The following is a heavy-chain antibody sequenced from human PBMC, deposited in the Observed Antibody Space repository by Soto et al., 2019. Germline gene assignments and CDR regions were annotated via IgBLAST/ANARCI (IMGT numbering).Heavy chain of an antibody. CDR3: ATDGMSRVYAVTIYWFDP. Sequence: GGSLRLSCAASGFSFSSFGMNWVRQAPGKGLEWVSYISSSSGTIYYADSVKGRFTISRDNAKDSLYLQMDSLRVEDTAVYYCATDGMSRVYAVTIYWFDPWGQGTLVTVSS. J-gene: IGHJ5*02. CDR2: ISSSSGTI. CDR1: GFSFSSFG. V-gene: IGHV3-48*01. D-gene: IGHD4-17*01.